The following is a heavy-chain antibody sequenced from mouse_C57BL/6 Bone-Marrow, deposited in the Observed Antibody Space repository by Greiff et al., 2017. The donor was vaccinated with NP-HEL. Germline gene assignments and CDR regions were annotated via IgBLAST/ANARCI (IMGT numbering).Heavy chain of an antibody. D-gene: IGHD1-1*01. J-gene: IGHJ2*01. Sequence: QVQLQQPGAELVKPGASVKLSCKASGYTFTSYWMQWVKQRPGQGLEWIGEIDPSDSSTNYNQKLKGKATLTVDTSTSTAYMQLSSLTSEDSAVYYCAREGLYYYGSSFDYWGRGTTLTVSS. CDR3: AREGLYYYGSSFDY. V-gene: IGHV1-50*01. CDR1: GYTFTSYW. CDR2: IDPSDSST.